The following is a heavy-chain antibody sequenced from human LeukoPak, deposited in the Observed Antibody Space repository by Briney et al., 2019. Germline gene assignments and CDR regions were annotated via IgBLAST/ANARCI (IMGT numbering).Heavy chain of an antibody. CDR3: ARAVYGDYVNY. Sequence: GGSLRLSCAASAFSLNAYNMNWVRQAPGKGLEWVSVIYSGGSTYYADSVKGRFTISRDNAKNSLYLQMNSLRAEDTAVYYCARAVYGDYVNYWGQGTLVTVSS. CDR2: IYSGGST. D-gene: IGHD4-17*01. V-gene: IGHV3-53*01. J-gene: IGHJ4*02. CDR1: AFSLNAYN.